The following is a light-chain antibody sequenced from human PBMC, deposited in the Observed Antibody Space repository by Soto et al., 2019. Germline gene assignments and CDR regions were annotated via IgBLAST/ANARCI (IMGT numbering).Light chain of an antibody. CDR3: QQYGSAPRT. CDR1: QTVSSSN. CDR2: GAS. Sequence: DIVLTQSPGTLSLSPGERATLSCRASQTVSSSNLAWYQQKPGQAPKVLIYGASSRATGIPDRFSGSGSRTDFTLTISRLEPEDFAVYYCQQYGSAPRTFGQGTKVEIK. V-gene: IGKV3-20*01. J-gene: IGKJ1*01.